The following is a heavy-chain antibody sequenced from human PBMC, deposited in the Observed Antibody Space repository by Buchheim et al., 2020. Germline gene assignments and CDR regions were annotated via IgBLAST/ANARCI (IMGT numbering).Heavy chain of an antibody. CDR3: AAFSSSGL. J-gene: IGHJ4*02. V-gene: IGHV3-23*01. Sequence: EVLLLESGGDLVQPGGSLRLSCAVSGFTFSTYGMSWVRQAPGKGLEWLSGITASGSSTYYADSVKGRFTISRTNSMKTVYLQMRSLRVEDTAVYYCAAFSSSGLWGQGTL. CDR2: ITASGSST. D-gene: IGHD3-10*01. CDR1: GFTFSTYG.